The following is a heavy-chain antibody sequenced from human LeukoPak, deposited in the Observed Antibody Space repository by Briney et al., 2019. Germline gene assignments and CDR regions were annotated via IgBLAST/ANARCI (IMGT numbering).Heavy chain of an antibody. V-gene: IGHV3-23*01. CDR1: GFTFSSYA. D-gene: IGHD1-26*01. Sequence: GGSLRLSCAASGFTFSSYAMSWVRQAPGKGLEWVSAISGSGGSTYYADSVKGRFTISRDNSKNTLYLQMNSLRAEDTAVYYCAKDGKISGSLYYFDYWGQGTLVTVSS. CDR2: ISGSGGST. CDR3: AKDGKISGSLYYFDY. J-gene: IGHJ4*02.